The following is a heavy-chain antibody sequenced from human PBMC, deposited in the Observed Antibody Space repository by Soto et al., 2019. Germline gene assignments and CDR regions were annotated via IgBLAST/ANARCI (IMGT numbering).Heavy chain of an antibody. V-gene: IGHV4-30-2*01. J-gene: IGHJ5*02. CDR3: AGRIAARRNWFDP. Sequence: SETLSLTCAVSGGSISSGGYSWSWIRQPPGKGLEWIGYIYHSGSTYYNPSLKSRVTISVDRSKNQFSLKLSSVTAADTAVYYCAGRIAARRNWFDPWGQGTLVTVSS. D-gene: IGHD6-6*01. CDR2: IYHSGST. CDR1: GGSISSGGYS.